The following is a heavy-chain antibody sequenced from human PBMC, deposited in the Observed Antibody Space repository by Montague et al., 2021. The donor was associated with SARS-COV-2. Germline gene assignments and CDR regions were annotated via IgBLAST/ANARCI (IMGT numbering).Heavy chain of an antibody. V-gene: IGHV4-38-2*02. D-gene: IGHD3-3*01. J-gene: IGHJ6*02. CDR2: IFQSGTT. CDR1: GYSISDGYY. Sequence: SETLSLTCTVSGYSISDGYYWVWIRQPPGKGLEWIGNIFQSGTTYCNPSLERRSTTSVDTSKNQFSLKLSSVTAADTAVYYCAREHWENYYDFWSGTNLASDYPYYGMGVWGQGTTVTVSS. CDR3: AREHWENYYDFWSGTNLASDYPYYGMGV.